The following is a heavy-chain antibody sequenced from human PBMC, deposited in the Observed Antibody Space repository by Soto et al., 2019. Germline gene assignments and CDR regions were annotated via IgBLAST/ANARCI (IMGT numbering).Heavy chain of an antibody. D-gene: IGHD3-10*01. V-gene: IGHV3-48*02. CDR1: GFTFSSYS. J-gene: IGHJ3*02. CDR2: ISSSSSTI. CDR3: ARDSAYPLWLGEFHYHDAFDI. Sequence: GGSLRLSCAASGFTFSSYSRNWVRQAPGKGLEWVAYISSSSSTIYYADSVKGRFTISRDNAKNSLYLQMNSLRDEDTAVYYCARDSAYPLWLGEFHYHDAFDIWGQGTMVTVSS.